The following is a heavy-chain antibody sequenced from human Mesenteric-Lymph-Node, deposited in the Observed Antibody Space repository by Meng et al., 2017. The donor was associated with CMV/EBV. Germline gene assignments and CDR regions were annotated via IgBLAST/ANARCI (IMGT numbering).Heavy chain of an antibody. J-gene: IGHJ4*02. CDR3: ARAPVVPAAILFDY. CDR2: ISAYNGNT. V-gene: IGHV1-18*01. D-gene: IGHD2-2*01. CDR1: GYPFTSYG. Sequence: ASGYPFTSYGISWVRQAPGQGLEWMGWISAYNGNTNYAQKLQGRVTMTTDTSTSTAYMELRSLRSDDTAVYYCARAPVVPAAILFDYWGQGTLVTVTS.